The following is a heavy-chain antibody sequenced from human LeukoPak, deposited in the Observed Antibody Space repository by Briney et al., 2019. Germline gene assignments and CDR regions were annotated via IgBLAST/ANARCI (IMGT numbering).Heavy chain of an antibody. CDR3: ASMSGYDSHYFDY. CDR2: ISGSGGST. V-gene: IGHV3-23*01. Sequence: PGGSLRLSCAASGFTFSSYAMSWVRQAPGKGLEWVSAISGSGGSTYYADSVKGRFTISRDNAKNSLCLQMNSLRAEDTAVYYCASMSGYDSHYFDYWGQGTLVTVSS. J-gene: IGHJ4*02. D-gene: IGHD5-12*01. CDR1: GFTFSSYA.